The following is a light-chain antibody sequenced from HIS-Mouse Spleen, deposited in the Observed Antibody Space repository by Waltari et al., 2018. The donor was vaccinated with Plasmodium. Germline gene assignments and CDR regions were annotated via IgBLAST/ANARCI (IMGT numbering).Light chain of an antibody. V-gene: IGLV3-10*01. CDR1: ALTKKY. CDR3: YSTDSSGNHRV. CDR2: EDS. Sequence: SYELTQPPSVSVSPGQTARITCPGAALTKKYAYWYQQKAGQAPALVIYEDSKRPSGIPERFSGSSSGTMATLTISGAQVEDEADYYCYSTDSSGNHRVFGGGTKLTVL. J-gene: IGLJ3*02.